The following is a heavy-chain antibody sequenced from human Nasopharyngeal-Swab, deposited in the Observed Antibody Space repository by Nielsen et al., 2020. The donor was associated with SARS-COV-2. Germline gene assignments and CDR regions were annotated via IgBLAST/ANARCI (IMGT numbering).Heavy chain of an antibody. Sequence: LRLSCTVSGGSISSGGYYWSWIRQHPGKGLEWIGYIYYSGSTYYNPSLKSRVTISVDTSKNQFSLKLSSVTAADSAVYYCARAPIVVVITAFDYWGQGTLVTVSS. CDR2: IYYSGST. D-gene: IGHD3-22*01. CDR3: ARAPIVVVITAFDY. J-gene: IGHJ4*02. CDR1: GGSISSGGYY. V-gene: IGHV4-31*03.